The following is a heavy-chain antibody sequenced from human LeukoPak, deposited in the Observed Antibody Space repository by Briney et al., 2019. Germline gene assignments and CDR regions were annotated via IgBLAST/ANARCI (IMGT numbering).Heavy chain of an antibody. Sequence: GGSLRLSCAASGFTFSSYSMNWVRQAPGKGLEWVSSISSSSSYIYYADSVKGRFTISRDNAKNSLYLQMNGLRAEDTAVYYCARVGYCSGGSCYLNWFDPWGQGTLVTVSS. CDR2: ISSSSSYI. CDR1: GFTFSSYS. D-gene: IGHD2-15*01. CDR3: ARVGYCSGGSCYLNWFDP. V-gene: IGHV3-21*01. J-gene: IGHJ5*02.